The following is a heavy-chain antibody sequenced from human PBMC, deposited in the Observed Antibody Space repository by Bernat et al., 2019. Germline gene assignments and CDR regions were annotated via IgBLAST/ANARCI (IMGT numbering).Heavy chain of an antibody. V-gene: IGHV3-15*01. CDR1: GFTFSNAW. D-gene: IGHD4-17*01. CDR3: TTAQRSPLRRYFDY. Sequence: EVQLVESGGGLVKPGGSLRLSCAASGFTFSNAWMSWVRQAPGKGLEWVGRIKSKTDGGTTDYAAPVKGRFTISRDDSKNTLYLQMNSLKTEDTAVYYCTTAQRSPLRRYFDYWGQGTLVTVSS. J-gene: IGHJ4*02. CDR2: IKSKTDGGTT.